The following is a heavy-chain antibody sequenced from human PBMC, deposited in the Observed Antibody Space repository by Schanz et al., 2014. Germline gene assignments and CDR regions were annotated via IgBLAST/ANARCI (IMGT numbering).Heavy chain of an antibody. CDR2: ISYDGSSK. CDR3: AKELNRRGGQTNFYYYYGMDV. V-gene: IGHV3-30*18. J-gene: IGHJ6*02. D-gene: IGHD5-12*01. CDR1: GFAFRSYG. Sequence: QAQLVESGGGVVQPGRSLRLSCAASGFAFRSYGMHWVRQAPGKGLEWVALISYDGSSKNHADSVQGRFTISRDNSKNALYLQMNSLRADDTAVYYCAKELNRRGGQTNFYYYYGMDVWGQGTTXTVSS.